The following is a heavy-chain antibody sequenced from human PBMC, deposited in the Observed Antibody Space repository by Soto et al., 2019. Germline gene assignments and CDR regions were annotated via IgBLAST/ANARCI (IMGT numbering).Heavy chain of an antibody. CDR2: TYYRSKWYN. Sequence: SQTLSLTCAISGDSVSSRSAAWNWIRQSPSRGLEWLGRTYYRSKWYNDYAVSVKGRITVTPDTSKNQFSLQLNSVIPEDTAVYYCASQVLGGCDSWGQGTLVTVSS. J-gene: IGHJ4*02. CDR1: GDSVSSRSAA. D-gene: IGHD1-26*01. V-gene: IGHV6-1*01. CDR3: ASQVLGGCDS.